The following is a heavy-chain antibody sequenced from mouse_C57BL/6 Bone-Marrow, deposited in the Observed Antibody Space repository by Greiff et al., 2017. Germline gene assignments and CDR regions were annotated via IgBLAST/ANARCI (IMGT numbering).Heavy chain of an antibody. Sequence: QVTLKVSGPELVKPGASVKISCKASGYAFSSSWMNWVKQRPGKGLEWIGRIYPGDGDTNYNGKFKGKATLTADKSSSTAYMQLSSLTSEDSAVYFCASRTGFDYFDYWGQGTTLTVSS. D-gene: IGHD4-1*01. CDR3: ASRTGFDYFDY. J-gene: IGHJ2*01. CDR2: IYPGDGDT. CDR1: GYAFSSSW. V-gene: IGHV1-82*01.